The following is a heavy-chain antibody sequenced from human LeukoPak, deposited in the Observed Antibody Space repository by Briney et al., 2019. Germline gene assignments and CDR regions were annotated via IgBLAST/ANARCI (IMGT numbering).Heavy chain of an antibody. CDR2: IKQDRTEK. D-gene: IGHD3-22*01. CDR3: ARSTSHYYDSSGYRY. V-gene: IGHV3-7*01. Sequence: GGSLRLSCAASGFTFSSYWMSWVRQAPGKGLEWVANIKQDRTEKYYVDSVKGRFTISRDTAKNSLYLQMHSLRAEDTAVYYCARSTSHYYDSSGYRYWGQGTLVTVSS. CDR1: GFTFSSYW. J-gene: IGHJ1*01.